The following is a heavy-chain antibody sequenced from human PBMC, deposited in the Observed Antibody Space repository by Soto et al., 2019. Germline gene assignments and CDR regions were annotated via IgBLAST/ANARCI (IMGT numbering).Heavy chain of an antibody. CDR3: ARRRQGGSYDYGMDV. V-gene: IGHV3-30-3*01. CDR1: GFTFNSYA. D-gene: IGHD1-26*01. CDR2: ISYDGSNQ. J-gene: IGHJ6*02. Sequence: GGSLRLSCAASGFTFNSYAMHWVRQAPGKGLEWVAVISYDGSNQYYADSVKGRFTISRDNAKNSLYLQMSSLRDEDTAVYYCARRRQGGSYDYGMDVCGQGTTVTVS.